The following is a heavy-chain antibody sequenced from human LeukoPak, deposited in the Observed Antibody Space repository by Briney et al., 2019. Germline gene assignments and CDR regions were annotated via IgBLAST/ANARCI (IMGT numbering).Heavy chain of an antibody. CDR2: IYSGGST. CDR1: GFTVSSNY. J-gene: IGHJ6*02. V-gene: IGHV3-66*01. CDR3: ARESSSWSYYYYHYGMDV. D-gene: IGHD6-13*01. Sequence: GGSLRLSCAASGFTVSSNYMSWVRQAPGKGLEWVSVIYSGGSTYYADSVKGRFTISRDNSKNTLYLQMNSLRAEDTAVYYCARESSSWSYYYYHYGMDVWGQGTTVTVSS.